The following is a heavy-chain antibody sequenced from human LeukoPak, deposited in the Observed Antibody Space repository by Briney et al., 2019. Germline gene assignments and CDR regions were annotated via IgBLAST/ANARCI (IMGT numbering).Heavy chain of an antibody. CDR1: GFTFSSYA. V-gene: IGHV3-23*01. J-gene: IGHJ4*02. Sequence: PGGSLRLSCAASGFTFSSYAMSWVRQAPGKGLEWVSAISGSGGSTYYADSVKGRFTISRDNSKNTLYLQMNSLRAEDTAVYYCAKYLMVLTYYYDSSGYYYDSSSDYWGQGTLVTASS. D-gene: IGHD3-22*01. CDR2: ISGSGGST. CDR3: AKYLMVLTYYYDSSGYYYDSSSDY.